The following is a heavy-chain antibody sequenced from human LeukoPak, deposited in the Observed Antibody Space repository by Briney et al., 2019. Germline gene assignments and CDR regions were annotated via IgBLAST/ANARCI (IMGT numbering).Heavy chain of an antibody. J-gene: IGHJ6*02. Sequence: VQVSCKASGGPFSSYAISWVRPAPGQGLEWMGRIIPILGIANYAQKFQGRVTMTRNTSISTAYMELSSLRSEDTAVYYCARFRLGYGMDVWGQGTTVTVSS. V-gene: IGHV1-69*04. CDR3: ARFRLGYGMDV. CDR2: IIPILGIA. CDR1: GGPFSSYA.